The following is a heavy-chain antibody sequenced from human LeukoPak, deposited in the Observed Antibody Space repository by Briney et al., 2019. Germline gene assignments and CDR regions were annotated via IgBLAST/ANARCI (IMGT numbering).Heavy chain of an antibody. V-gene: IGHV4-30-2*02. Sequence: SQTLSLTCTVSGGSISSGGYYWSWIRQPPGKGLEWIGYIYHSGSTYYNPSLKSRVTIPVDTSKNQFSLKLSSVTAADTAVYYCARSAGYQLLEGYYYYMDVWGKGTTVTVSS. D-gene: IGHD2-2*01. J-gene: IGHJ6*03. CDR3: ARSAGYQLLEGYYYYMDV. CDR1: GGSISSGGYY. CDR2: IYHSGST.